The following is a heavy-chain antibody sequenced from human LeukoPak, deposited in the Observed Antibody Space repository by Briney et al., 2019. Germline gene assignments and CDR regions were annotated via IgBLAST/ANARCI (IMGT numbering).Heavy chain of an antibody. J-gene: IGHJ6*02. CDR2: ISAYNGNT. CDR3: ARDSCSSTSCYLSYYGMDV. D-gene: IGHD2-2*01. CDR1: GGTFSSYA. V-gene: IGHV1-18*01. Sequence: ASVKVSCKASGGTFSSYAISWVRQAPGQGLEWMGWISAYNGNTNYAQKLQGRVTMTTDTSTSTAYMELRSLRSDDTAVYYCARDSCSSTSCYLSYYGMDVWGQGTTVTVSS.